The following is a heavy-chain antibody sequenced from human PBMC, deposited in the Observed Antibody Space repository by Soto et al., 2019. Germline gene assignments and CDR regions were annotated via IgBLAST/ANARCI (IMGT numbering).Heavy chain of an antibody. CDR1: GGSISNYF. CDR2: IDNSGST. J-gene: IGHJ4*02. D-gene: IGHD3-3*01. CDR3: ARGGQDFWSGPFDY. Sequence: SETLSLTCTVSGGSISNYFCNWIRQPAGKGLEWIGRIDNSGSTNYNPSLKSRITMSADTSRNQFSLELNSVTAADTAVYYCARGGQDFWSGPFDYWGQGALVTVSS. V-gene: IGHV4-4*07.